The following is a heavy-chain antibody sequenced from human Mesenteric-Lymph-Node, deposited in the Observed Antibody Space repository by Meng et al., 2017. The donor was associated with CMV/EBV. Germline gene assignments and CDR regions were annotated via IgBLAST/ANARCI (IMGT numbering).Heavy chain of an antibody. D-gene: IGHD5-12*01. J-gene: IGHJ4*02. CDR2: INHDGSNT. CDR3: ARDGGYSAFDI. CDR1: GFTFSHYG. Sequence: GGSLRLSCEASGFTFSHYGMHWVRQAPGKGLEWVGFINHDGSNTYYSDSVAGRFAIFRDNSKNSLFLQMSGLRAEDTALYHCARDGGYSAFDIWGQGTLVTVSS. V-gene: IGHV3-30*02.